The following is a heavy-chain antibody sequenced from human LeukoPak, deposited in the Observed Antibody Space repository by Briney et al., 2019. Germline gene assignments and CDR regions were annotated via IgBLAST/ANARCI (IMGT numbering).Heavy chain of an antibody. CDR2: INPSGGST. V-gene: IGHV1-46*01. CDR3: ARDLVRGVRDWGLHYYYYYYMDV. D-gene: IGHD3-10*01. CDR1: GYTFTSYY. Sequence: ASVKVSCKASGYTFTSYYMHWVRQAPGQGLEWMGIINPSGGSTSYAQKFQGRVTMTRDTSTSTVYMGLSSLRSEDTAVYYCARDLVRGVRDWGLHYYYYYYMDVWGKGTTVTISS. J-gene: IGHJ6*03.